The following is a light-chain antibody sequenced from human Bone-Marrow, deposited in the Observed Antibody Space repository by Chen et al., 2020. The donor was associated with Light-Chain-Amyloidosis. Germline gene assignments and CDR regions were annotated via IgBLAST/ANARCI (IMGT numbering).Light chain of an antibody. V-gene: IGKV2-29*02. CDR3: KQGVRLPWT. Sequence: EILLTKTPLALSVTHGQPASIACKSSQSLLHIDGKTYLYWDLQKTGQSPQLLIYEVSSRFSGVPDRFTGSGSGTDFTLKSSRVEAEDVGVYYCKQGVRLPWTFGQGTKVEIK. J-gene: IGKJ1*01. CDR2: EVS. CDR1: QSLLHIDGKTY.